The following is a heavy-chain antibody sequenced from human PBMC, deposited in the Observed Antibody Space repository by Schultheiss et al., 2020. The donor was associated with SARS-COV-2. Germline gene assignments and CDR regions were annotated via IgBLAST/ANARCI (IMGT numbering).Heavy chain of an antibody. CDR1: GGSISRYY. V-gene: IGHV4-59*08. D-gene: IGHD6-13*01. Sequence: SETLSLTCSVSGGSISRYYWSWYRQPLWKGLEWIGYIHYSGSTNYNPTLKSRVTMSGDTTKNQFSLELSSVTASDTAVYYCARNAYSRTFDYWGQGTLVTVSS. CDR3: ARNAYSRTFDY. J-gene: IGHJ4*02. CDR2: IHYSGST.